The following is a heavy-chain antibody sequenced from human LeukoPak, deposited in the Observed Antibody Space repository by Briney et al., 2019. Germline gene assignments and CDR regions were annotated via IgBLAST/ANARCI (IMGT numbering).Heavy chain of an antibody. V-gene: IGHV4-34*01. CDR3: ARQELERRYFDL. CDR1: GGSFSGYY. Sequence: PPETLSLTCAVYGGSFSGYYWSWIRQPPGKGLEWIGSIHYSGATYYNAPLKSRVTISVDTSKNQFSLKLSSVTAADTAVYYCARQELERRYFDLWGRGTLVTVSS. J-gene: IGHJ2*01. CDR2: IHYSGAT. D-gene: IGHD1-1*01.